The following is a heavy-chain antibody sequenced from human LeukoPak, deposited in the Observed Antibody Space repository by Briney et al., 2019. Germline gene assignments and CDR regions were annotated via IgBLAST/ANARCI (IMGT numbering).Heavy chain of an antibody. CDR1: GYTFTSYY. CDR3: ARVGVTAATADY. Sequence: ASVKVSCKASGYTFTSYYMHWMRQAPGQGPEWMGIINPRGGSTDYSHEFQDRLTMTSDTSTSTVYMELNSLRSEDTAVYFCARVGVTAATADYWGQGTLVTVSS. CDR2: INPRGGST. D-gene: IGHD6-25*01. J-gene: IGHJ4*02. V-gene: IGHV1-46*01.